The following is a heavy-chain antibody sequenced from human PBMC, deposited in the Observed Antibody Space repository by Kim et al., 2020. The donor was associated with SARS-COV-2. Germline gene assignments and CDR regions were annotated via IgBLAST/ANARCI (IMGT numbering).Heavy chain of an antibody. CDR2: LNHSGST. CDR3: ARGPPAVSQLKYFQH. J-gene: IGHJ1*01. Sequence: SETLSLTCAVYGGSFSGYYWSWIRQPPGKGLEWIGELNHSGSTNYNPSLKSRVTISVDTSKNQFSLKLSSVTAADTAVYYCARGPPAVSQLKYFQHLVQG. V-gene: IGHV4-34*01. D-gene: IGHD1-1*01. CDR1: GGSFSGYY.